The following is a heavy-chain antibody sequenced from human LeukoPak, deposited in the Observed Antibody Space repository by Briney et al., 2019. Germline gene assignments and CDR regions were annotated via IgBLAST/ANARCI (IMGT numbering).Heavy chain of an antibody. CDR1: GYSFASYW. Sequence: GESLKISCKGSGYSFASYWIGWVRQMPGKVLEWMGIIYAGDSETRYSPSLQGQVNISADKSISTAYLQWSSLKASDTAMYYCARSMGSYPPDYWGQGTLVIVSS. J-gene: IGHJ4*02. CDR3: ARSMGSYPPDY. V-gene: IGHV5-51*01. CDR2: IYAGDSET. D-gene: IGHD3-10*01.